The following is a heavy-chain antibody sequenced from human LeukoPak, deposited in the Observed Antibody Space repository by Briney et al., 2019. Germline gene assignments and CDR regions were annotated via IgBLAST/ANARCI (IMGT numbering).Heavy chain of an antibody. Sequence: SETLSLTCAVYGGSFSGYYWSWIRQPPGTGLEWIGYIYYSGSTNYNPSLKSRVTISVDTSKNQFSLKLSSVTAADTAVYYCARDSGYSSLGDAFDIWGQGTMVTVSS. D-gene: IGHD6-13*01. CDR3: ARDSGYSSLGDAFDI. V-gene: IGHV4-59*01. CDR1: GGSFSGYY. J-gene: IGHJ3*02. CDR2: IYYSGST.